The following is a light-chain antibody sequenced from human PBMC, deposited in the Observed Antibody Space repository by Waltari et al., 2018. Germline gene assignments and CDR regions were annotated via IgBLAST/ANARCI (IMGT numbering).Light chain of an antibody. V-gene: IGLV2-11*01. CDR2: DVS. CDR3: CSYSGKYTFEGYV. CDR1: SSDVGGYNY. Sequence: QSALTQPRSVSGSPGQSVTISCTGTSSDVGGYNYVSWYQHHPGKAPKLMIYDVSKRPSGVPDPFSGAKSGNTASLTMSGLQAEDEADYYCCSYSGKYTFEGYVFGTGTKVTVL. J-gene: IGLJ1*01.